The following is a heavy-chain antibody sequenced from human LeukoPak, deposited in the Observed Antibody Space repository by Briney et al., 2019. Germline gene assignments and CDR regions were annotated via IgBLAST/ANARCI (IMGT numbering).Heavy chain of an antibody. J-gene: IGHJ4*02. V-gene: IGHV4-34*01. CDR1: GGSFSGYY. D-gene: IGHD2-2*01. Sequence: SETLSLTCAVYGGSFSGYYWSWIRQPPGKGLEWIGEINHSGSTNYNPSLKSRVTISVDTSKNQLSLKLSSVTAADTAVYYCARGPPIYCSSTSCYARNYWGQGTLVTVSS. CDR2: INHSGST. CDR3: ARGPPIYCSSTSCYARNY.